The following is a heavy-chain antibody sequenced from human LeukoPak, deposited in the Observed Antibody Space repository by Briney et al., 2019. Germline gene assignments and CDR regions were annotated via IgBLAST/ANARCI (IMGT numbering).Heavy chain of an antibody. D-gene: IGHD6-25*01. CDR1: GYTFTGYY. CDR3: ARDRGGHQIDY. Sequence: ASVKVSCKASGYTFTGYYMHWVRQAPGQGLEWMGRINPNSGGTNYAQQFQGRVTMTRDTSISTAYMEQSRLRSDDTAVYYCARDRGGHQIDYWGQGTLVTISS. V-gene: IGHV1-2*06. CDR2: INPNSGGT. J-gene: IGHJ4*02.